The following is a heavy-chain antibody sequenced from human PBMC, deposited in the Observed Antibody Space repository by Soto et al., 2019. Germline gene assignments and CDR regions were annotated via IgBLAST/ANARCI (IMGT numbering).Heavy chain of an antibody. Sequence: SVKVSCKASGGMFFGSAIHWVRQAPGQGLECMGGIVPMNGSPKYAQEFLGRVTISSDASATTAYMDLSGLKSEDTAVYYCSFDPNWTYHLTRDWGRGTQVTVSS. D-gene: IGHD2-2*01. V-gene: IGHV1-69*13. CDR2: IVPMNGSP. CDR3: SFDPNWTYHLTRD. CDR1: GGMFFGSA. J-gene: IGHJ4*02.